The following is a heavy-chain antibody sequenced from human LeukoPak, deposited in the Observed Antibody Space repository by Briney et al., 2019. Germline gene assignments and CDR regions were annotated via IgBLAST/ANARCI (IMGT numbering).Heavy chain of an antibody. CDR3: ARDSFHADPNTSFAP. V-gene: IGHV1-2*04. CDR1: GYTFTGYY. Sequence: EASVKVSCKASGYTFTGYYMHWVRQAPGQGLEWMGWINPNSGGTNYAQKFQGWVTMTRDTSISTAYMELSRLRSDDTAVYYCARDSFHADPNTSFAPWGQGTLVTVSS. D-gene: IGHD3-3*02. CDR2: INPNSGGT. J-gene: IGHJ5*02.